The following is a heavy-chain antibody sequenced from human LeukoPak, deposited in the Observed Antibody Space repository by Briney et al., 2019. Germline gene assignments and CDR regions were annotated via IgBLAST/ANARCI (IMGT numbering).Heavy chain of an antibody. Sequence: GRSLRLSCAASGFTFSSYGMHWVRQAPGKGLEWVAVISYDGSNKYYADSVKGRFTISRDNSKNTLYLQMNSLRAEDTAVYYCAKGYSSSWYAGAFDIWAKGQWSPSLQ. CDR3: AKGYSSSWYAGAFDI. CDR2: ISYDGSNK. J-gene: IGHJ3*02. D-gene: IGHD6-13*01. CDR1: GFTFSSYG. V-gene: IGHV3-30*18.